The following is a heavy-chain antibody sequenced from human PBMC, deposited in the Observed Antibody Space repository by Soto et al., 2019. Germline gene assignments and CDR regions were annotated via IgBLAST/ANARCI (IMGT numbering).Heavy chain of an antibody. CDR1: GFTFSSYS. J-gene: IGHJ4*02. Sequence: PGESLKISCAASGFTFSSYSMNWVRQAPGKGLEWVSSISSSSSYIYYADSVKGRFTISRDNAKNSLYLQMNSLRAEDTAVYYCASLVPDFDWPLPGYWGQGTLVTVSS. D-gene: IGHD3-9*01. V-gene: IGHV3-21*01. CDR3: ASLVPDFDWPLPGY. CDR2: ISSSSSYI.